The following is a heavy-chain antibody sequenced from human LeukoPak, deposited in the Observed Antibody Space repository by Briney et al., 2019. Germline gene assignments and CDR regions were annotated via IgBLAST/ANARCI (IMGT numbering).Heavy chain of an antibody. CDR3: ARRDPPLGWNDGDAFDV. CDR1: GGCFCGYY. Sequence: SETLSLTCVVYGGCFCGYYWIWMPQPPGKGLEWMVKINHSGSTNYNPSLKSRVTISVDTSKNQFSLKPSSVTAADTAVYYCARRDPPLGWNDGDAFDVWGQGTMVTVSS. CDR2: INHSGST. D-gene: IGHD1-1*01. V-gene: IGHV4-34*01. J-gene: IGHJ3*01.